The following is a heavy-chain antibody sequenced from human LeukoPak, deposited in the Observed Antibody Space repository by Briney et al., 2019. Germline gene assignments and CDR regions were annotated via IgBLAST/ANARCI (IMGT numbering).Heavy chain of an antibody. V-gene: IGHV3-23*01. CDR2: VGTSGIRR. Sequence: GGSLRLSCAASGFTFNNYAMSWVRQAPGKGLEWVSSVGTSGIRRYYADSVQGRFTISRDNAKNSLYLQMNSLRAEDTAVYYCAIDPGWGQGTLVTVSS. D-gene: IGHD3-9*01. CDR3: AIDPG. J-gene: IGHJ4*02. CDR1: GFTFNNYA.